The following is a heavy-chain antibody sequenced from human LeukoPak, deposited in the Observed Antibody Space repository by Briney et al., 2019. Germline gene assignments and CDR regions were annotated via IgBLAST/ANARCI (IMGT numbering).Heavy chain of an antibody. D-gene: IGHD6-13*01. V-gene: IGHV1-46*01. CDR3: ARDLGQQLLYLQH. J-gene: IGHJ1*01. Sequence: ASVKVSCKASGYTFTSYYMHWVRQAPGQGLEWMGIINPSGGSTSYAQKFQGRVTMTRDTSTSTVYMELSSLRSEDTAVYYCARDLGQQLLYLQHWGQGTLVTVSA. CDR2: INPSGGST. CDR1: GYTFTSYY.